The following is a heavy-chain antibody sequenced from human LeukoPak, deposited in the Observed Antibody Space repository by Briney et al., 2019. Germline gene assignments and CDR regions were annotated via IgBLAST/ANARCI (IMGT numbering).Heavy chain of an antibody. Sequence: SETLSLTCAVYGGSCDDYYCSWIRQPPGKGLEWIGEVHPHGILYYNSSLLRRVTISIDTSKTQFSLRLTSVTASDTAFYYCARGRDRSKAGDLWGQGSLVTVSS. D-gene: IGHD5-24*01. V-gene: IGHV4-34*01. CDR3: ARGRDRSKAGDL. CDR1: GGSCDDYY. CDR2: VHPHGIL. J-gene: IGHJ5*02.